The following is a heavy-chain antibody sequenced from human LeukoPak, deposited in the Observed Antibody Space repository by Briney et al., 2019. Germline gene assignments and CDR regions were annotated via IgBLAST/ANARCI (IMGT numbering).Heavy chain of an antibody. CDR2: ICPGDSDT. D-gene: IGHD2-2*01. CDR3: ARRTWSRGYCSSTSCPGNFDY. Sequence: GESLKISCKGSGYSFTSYWIGWVRQMPGKGLEWMGIICPGDSDTRYSPSFQGQVTISADKSISTAYLQWSSLKASDTAMYYCARRTWSRGYCSSTSCPGNFDYWGQGTLVTVSS. CDR1: GYSFTSYW. J-gene: IGHJ4*02. V-gene: IGHV5-51*01.